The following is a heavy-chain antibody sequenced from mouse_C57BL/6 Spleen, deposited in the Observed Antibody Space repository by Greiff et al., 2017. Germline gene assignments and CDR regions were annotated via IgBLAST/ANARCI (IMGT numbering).Heavy chain of an antibody. CDR3: ARYVGYDYFLDY. CDR2: IDPNSGGT. V-gene: IGHV1-72*01. D-gene: IGHD2-4*01. J-gene: IGHJ2*01. CDR1: GYTFTSYW. Sequence: QVHVKQPGAELVKPGASVKLSCKASGYTFTSYWMHWVKQRPGRGLEWIGRIDPNSGGTTYNEKFKSKATLTVDKPSSTAYMQLSSLTSEDSAVYYCARYVGYDYFLDYWGQGTTLTVSS.